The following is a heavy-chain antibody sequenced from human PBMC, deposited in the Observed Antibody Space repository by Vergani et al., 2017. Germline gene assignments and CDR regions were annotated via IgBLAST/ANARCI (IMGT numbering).Heavy chain of an antibody. D-gene: IGHD6-19*01. CDR1: GYTFTSYW. Sequence: EVQLVQSGAEVKKPGDSLKISCKGSGYTFTSYWIGWVRQMPGKGLEWMGIIYPGDSDTRYSPSFQGQVTISADKSISTAYLQWSSLKASDTAMYYCARRGITNIAVAGTFRGFDPWGQGTLVTVSS. CDR2: IYPGDSDT. J-gene: IGHJ5*02. V-gene: IGHV5-51*01. CDR3: ARRGITNIAVAGTFRGFDP.